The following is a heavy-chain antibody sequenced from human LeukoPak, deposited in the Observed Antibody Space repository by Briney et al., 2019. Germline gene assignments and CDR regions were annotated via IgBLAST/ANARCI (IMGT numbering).Heavy chain of an antibody. CDR2: ISSSSSYI. CDR3: AREAAAAGPAVDY. Sequence: GGSLRLSCAASGFTFSSYSMNWVRQAPGKGLEWVSSISSSSSYIYYADSVKGRFTISRDNAKNSLYLQMNSLRAEDTAVYYCAREAAAAGPAVDYWGQGTLVTVSS. CDR1: GFTFSSYS. D-gene: IGHD6-13*01. V-gene: IGHV3-21*01. J-gene: IGHJ4*02.